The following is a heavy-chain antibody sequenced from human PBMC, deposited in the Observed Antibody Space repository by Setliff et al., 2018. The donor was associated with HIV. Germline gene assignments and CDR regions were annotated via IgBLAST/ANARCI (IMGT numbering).Heavy chain of an antibody. Sequence: ETLSLSCEASGFTFSSHWMDWVRQAPGKGLEWVATIKQDGSEIYYMDSVKGRFTISRDNARTSLYLEMSSLRDEDTAVYLCANLWELGAWGQGTLVTVSS. CDR3: ANLWELGA. D-gene: IGHD3-16*01. CDR1: GFTFSSHW. V-gene: IGHV3-7*03. CDR2: IKQDGSEI. J-gene: IGHJ5*02.